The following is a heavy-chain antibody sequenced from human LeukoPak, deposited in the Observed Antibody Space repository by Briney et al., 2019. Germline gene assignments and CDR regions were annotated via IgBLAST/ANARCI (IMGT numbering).Heavy chain of an antibody. J-gene: IGHJ4*02. V-gene: IGHV3-7*01. CDR3: AREPTTFDY. D-gene: IGHD1-7*01. CDR2: IKEDGSER. Sequence: GGSLRLSCAASGFTFSSYWMTWVRQTPGKGLEWVANIKEDGSERHYVDSVKGRFTISRDNAKNSLFLQMNSLRAEDTAVYYCAREPTTFDYWGQGTLVTVSS. CDR1: GFTFSSYW.